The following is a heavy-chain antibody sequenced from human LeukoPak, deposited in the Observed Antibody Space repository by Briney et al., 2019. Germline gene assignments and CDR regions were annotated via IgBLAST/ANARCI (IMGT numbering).Heavy chain of an antibody. D-gene: IGHD3-22*01. J-gene: IGHJ4*02. V-gene: IGHV4-59*08. CDR3: ARNGYDSSGYYYMPFDY. CDR1: GGSISSYY. Sequence: SETLSLTCTVSGGSISSYYWSWIRQPPGKGLEWIGYIYYSGSTNYNPSLKSRVTISVDTSKNQFSLKLSPVTAADTAVYYCARNGYDSSGYYYMPFDYWGQGTLVTVSS. CDR2: IYYSGST.